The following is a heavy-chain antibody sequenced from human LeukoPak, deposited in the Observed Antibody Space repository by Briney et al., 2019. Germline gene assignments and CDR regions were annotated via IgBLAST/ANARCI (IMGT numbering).Heavy chain of an antibody. Sequence: GGSLRLSCAASGFTFSSYAMHWVRQAPGKGLEYVSAISSNGGSTYYANSVKGRFTISRDNSKNTLYLQMGSLRAEDMAVYYCARDSEQHGLASGSYFPPYFDYWGQGTLVTVSS. CDR2: ISSNGGST. V-gene: IGHV3-64*01. CDR1: GFTFSSYA. J-gene: IGHJ4*02. CDR3: ARDSEQHGLASGSYFPPYFDY. D-gene: IGHD1-26*01.